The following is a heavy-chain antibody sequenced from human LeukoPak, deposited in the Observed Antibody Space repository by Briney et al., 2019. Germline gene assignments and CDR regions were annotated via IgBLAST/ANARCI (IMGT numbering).Heavy chain of an antibody. CDR1: GYTFTGYY. D-gene: IGHD3-22*01. CDR2: INPNSGGT. CDR3: ARPSNGIYYYDPYYFDY. J-gene: IGHJ4*02. V-gene: IGHV1-2*02. Sequence: ASVKVSCKASGYTFTGYYMHWVRQAPGQGLEWMGWINPNSGGTNYAQKFQGRVTMTRDTSISTAYMELSRLRSDDTAVYYCARPSNGIYYYDPYYFDYWGQGTLVTVSS.